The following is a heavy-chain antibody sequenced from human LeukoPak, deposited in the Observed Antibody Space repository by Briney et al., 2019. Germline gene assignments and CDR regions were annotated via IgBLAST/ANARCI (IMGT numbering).Heavy chain of an antibody. CDR3: ARGRDGYNYPFDY. CDR2: ISWNSGSV. Sequence: GGSLRLSCVASGFTFDDYAMHWVRQAPGKGLEWVSGISWNSGSVGYADSVKGRFTISRDNAKNSLYLQMNSLRAEDTAVYYCARGRDGYNYPFDYWGQGTLVTVSS. J-gene: IGHJ4*02. V-gene: IGHV3-9*01. D-gene: IGHD5-24*01. CDR1: GFTFDDYA.